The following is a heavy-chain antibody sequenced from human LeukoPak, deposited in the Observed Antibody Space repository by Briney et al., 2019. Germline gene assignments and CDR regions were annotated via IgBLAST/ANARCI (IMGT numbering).Heavy chain of an antibody. CDR3: ARDYMSADSVWFDP. CDR1: GFTFSSYA. D-gene: IGHD2-15*01. J-gene: IGHJ5*02. Sequence: GGSLRLSCAASGFTFSSYAMHWVRQAPGKGLEWVAVISYDGSNKYYADSVKGRFTISRDNSKNTLYLQMNSLRAEDTAVYYCARDYMSADSVWFDPWGQGTLVTVSS. V-gene: IGHV3-30-3*01. CDR2: ISYDGSNK.